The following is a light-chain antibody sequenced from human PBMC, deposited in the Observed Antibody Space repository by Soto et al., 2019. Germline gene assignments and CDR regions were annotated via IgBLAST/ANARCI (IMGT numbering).Light chain of an antibody. CDR2: WAS. Sequence: DNVMTQSPDSLAVSLGERATINCKSSQSVLYSTNNKNYLAWYQQKPGQPPKLLIYWASTRESGVPDRFSGSGSGTDFALTISSLQAEDVAVYYCQQYYSTPPTFGRGTKLEIK. J-gene: IGKJ2*01. V-gene: IGKV4-1*01. CDR3: QQYYSTPPT. CDR1: QSVLYSTNNKNY.